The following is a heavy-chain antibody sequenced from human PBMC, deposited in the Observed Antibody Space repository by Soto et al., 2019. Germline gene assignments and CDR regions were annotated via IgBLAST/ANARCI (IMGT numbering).Heavy chain of an antibody. CDR2: ISGNSDTT. V-gene: IGHV3-23*01. CDR1: GFIFSTNG. CDR3: VEDNNWADPG. D-gene: IGHD3-16*01. J-gene: IGHJ4*02. Sequence: PGGSLRLSCAASGFIFSTNGMIWVRQPPGKGLEWVSIISGNSDTTFYADSVKGRFTVSRDNSKNTLYLQMNSLRVEDTAIYYCVEDNNWADPGWGQGTLVTVSS.